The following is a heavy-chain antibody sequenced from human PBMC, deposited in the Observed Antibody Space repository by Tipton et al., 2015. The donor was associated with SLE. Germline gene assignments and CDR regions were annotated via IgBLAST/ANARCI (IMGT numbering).Heavy chain of an antibody. CDR3: ARSPVDYWNGYSA. D-gene: IGHD3-3*01. CDR1: GFTFSNYA. J-gene: IGHJ4*02. Sequence: QLVQSGGNLVQPGGSLRLSCAASGFTFSNYAMSWVRQAPGKGLEWVSAITGSGDRTYYIDSVKGRFTISRDNSKNSLYLQMNGLRAEDTAVYYCARSPVDYWNGYSAWGQGTLVAVSS. V-gene: IGHV3-23*04. CDR2: ITGSGDRT.